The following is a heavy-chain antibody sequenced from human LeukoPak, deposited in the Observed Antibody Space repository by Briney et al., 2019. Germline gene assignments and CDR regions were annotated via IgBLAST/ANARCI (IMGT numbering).Heavy chain of an antibody. CDR2: SDPQQT. CDR1: GYTLSDLS. CDR3: ATILYGYGLDV. D-gene: IGHD2/OR15-2a*01. Sequence: ASVRVSCKVSGYTLSDLSIHWVRQAPGKGLEWMGTSDPQQTIYAQKFQGRLTMTEDTSSDTMYMELSSLKSEDAAVYYCATILYGYGLDVWGKGTTVTVSS. J-gene: IGHJ6*04. V-gene: IGHV1-24*01.